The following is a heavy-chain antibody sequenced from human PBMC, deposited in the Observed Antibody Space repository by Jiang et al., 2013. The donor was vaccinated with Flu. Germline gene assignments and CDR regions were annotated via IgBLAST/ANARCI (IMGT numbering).Heavy chain of an antibody. CDR2: IYYSGST. V-gene: IGHV4-39*01. D-gene: IGHD3-22*01. CDR3: AKIVEGRFDY. CDR1: GGSISSSSYY. J-gene: IGHJ4*02. Sequence: GSGLVKPSETLSLTCTVSGGSISSSSYYWGWIRQPPGKGLEWIGSIYYSGSTYYNPSLKSRVTISVDTSKNQFSLKLSSVTAADTAVYYCAKIVEGRFDYWGQGTLVTVSS.